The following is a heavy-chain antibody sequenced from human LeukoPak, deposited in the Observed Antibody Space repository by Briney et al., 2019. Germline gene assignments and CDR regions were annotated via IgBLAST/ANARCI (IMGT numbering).Heavy chain of an antibody. CDR1: GFTFSSYA. J-gene: IGHJ6*02. Sequence: GRSLRLSCAASGFTFSSYAMHWVRQAPGKGLEWVAVISYDGSNKYYADSVKGRFTIPRDNSKNTLYLQMNSLRAEDTAVYYCARDRRYYGMDVWGQGTTVTVSS. V-gene: IGHV3-30-3*01. CDR2: ISYDGSNK. CDR3: ARDRRYYGMDV.